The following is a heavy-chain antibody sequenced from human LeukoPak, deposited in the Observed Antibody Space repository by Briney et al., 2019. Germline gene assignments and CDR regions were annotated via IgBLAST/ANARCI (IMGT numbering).Heavy chain of an antibody. CDR3: AREAGWELLGLAYYYYYGMDV. V-gene: IGHV1-69*04. D-gene: IGHD1-26*01. CDR1: GGTFSSYA. Sequence: SVKVCCKASGGTFSSYAISWVRQAPGQGLEWRGRIIPILGIANYAQKFQGRVTITADKSTSTAYMELSSLRSEDTAVYYCAREAGWELLGLAYYYYYGMDVWGQGTTVTVSS. J-gene: IGHJ6*02. CDR2: IIPILGIA.